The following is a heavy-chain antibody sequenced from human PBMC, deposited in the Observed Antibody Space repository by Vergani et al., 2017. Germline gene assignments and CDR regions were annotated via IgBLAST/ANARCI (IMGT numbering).Heavy chain of an antibody. CDR2: IYHSGST. V-gene: IGHV4-38-2*02. J-gene: IGHJ5*02. CDR3: ARDSNIVVVVAGGFDP. CDR1: GYSISSGYY. Sequence: QVQLQESGPGLVKPSETLSLTCTVSGYSISSGYYWGWIRQPPGKGLAGIGSIYHSGSTYYNPSLKSRVTISVDTSKNQFSLKLSSVTAADTAVYYCARDSNIVVVVAGGFDPWAREPWSPSPQ. D-gene: IGHD2-15*01.